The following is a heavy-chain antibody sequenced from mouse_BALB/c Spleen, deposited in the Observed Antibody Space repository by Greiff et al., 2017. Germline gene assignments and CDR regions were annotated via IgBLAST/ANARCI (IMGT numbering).Heavy chain of an antibody. CDR3: AREGNYEEGAMDY. CDR1: GYTFTSYW. D-gene: IGHD2-1*01. J-gene: IGHJ4*01. V-gene: IGHV1-74*01. CDR2: IDPYDSDT. Sequence: QVQLQQPGAELVRPGASVKLSCKASGYTFTSYWMNWVKQRPEQGLEWIGRIDPYDSDTHYIQKFKDKAILTVDKSSSTAYMQLSSLTSEDSAVYYGAREGNYEEGAMDYWGQETADTVSA.